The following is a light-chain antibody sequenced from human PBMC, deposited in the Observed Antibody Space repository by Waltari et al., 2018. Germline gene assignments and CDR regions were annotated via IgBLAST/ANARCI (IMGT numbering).Light chain of an antibody. Sequence: EIVLTQSPGTLSLSPGERATLSCRASQSISSNFLAWYQQKPGQAPRLLIYRASSRALGIPDRFSGSESGTDFTLTISRLEPEDFAVYYCQQYGTSPWTFGQGTEVEIK. CDR1: QSISSNF. J-gene: IGKJ1*01. CDR3: QQYGTSPWT. CDR2: RAS. V-gene: IGKV3-20*01.